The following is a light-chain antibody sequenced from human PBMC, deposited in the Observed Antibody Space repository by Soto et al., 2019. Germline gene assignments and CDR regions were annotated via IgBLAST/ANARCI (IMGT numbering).Light chain of an antibody. CDR2: AAS. CDR3: QQYGSSLF. Sequence: DIQMTQSPSSLSASVGDRVTITCRASQGISNYLAWYQQKPGKVPKLLIYAASTLQSGVPSRFSGSGSGTDFTLTISSLQPEDVATYYCQQYGSSLFFGQGTKLEIK. V-gene: IGKV1-27*01. J-gene: IGKJ2*01. CDR1: QGISNY.